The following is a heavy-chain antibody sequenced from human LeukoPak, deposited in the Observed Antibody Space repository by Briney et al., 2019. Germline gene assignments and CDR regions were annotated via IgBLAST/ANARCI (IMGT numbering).Heavy chain of an antibody. V-gene: IGHV4-34*01. CDR3: ARAPGYSSSWYAVDY. Sequence: SETLSLTCAVYGGPFSGYYWSWIRQPPGKGLEWIGEINHSGSTNYNPSLKSRVTISVDTSKNQFSLKLSSVTAADTAVYYCARAPGYSSSWYAVDYWGQGTLVTVSS. CDR2: INHSGST. D-gene: IGHD6-13*01. CDR1: GGPFSGYY. J-gene: IGHJ4*02.